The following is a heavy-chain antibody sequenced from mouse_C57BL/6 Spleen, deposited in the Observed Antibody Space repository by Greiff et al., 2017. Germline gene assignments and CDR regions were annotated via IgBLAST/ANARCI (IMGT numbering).Heavy chain of an antibody. D-gene: IGHD1-1*01. V-gene: IGHV1-26*01. CDR2: INPNNGGT. CDR3: ARGHYGSFDY. J-gene: IGHJ2*01. Sequence: VQLQQSGPELVKPGASVKISCKASGYTFTDYYMNWVKQSHGKSLEWIGDINPNNGGTSYNQKFKGKATLTVDKSSSTAYMELRSLTSEDSAVYYCARGHYGSFDYWGQGTTLTVSS. CDR1: GYTFTDYY.